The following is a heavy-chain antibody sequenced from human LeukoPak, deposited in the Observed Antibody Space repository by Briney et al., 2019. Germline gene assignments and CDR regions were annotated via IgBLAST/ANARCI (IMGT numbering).Heavy chain of an antibody. D-gene: IGHD6-19*01. V-gene: IGHV1-8*01. CDR3: ARDYSSGWYFGYYYYYGMDV. J-gene: IGHJ6*02. CDR2: MNPNSGNT. CDR1: GYTFTSYD. Sequence: ASVKVSCKTSGYTFTSYDINWVRQATGQGLEWMGWMNPNSGNTGYAQKFQGRVTMTRNTSISTAYMELSSLRSEDTAVYYCARDYSSGWYFGYYYYYGMDVWGQGTTVTVSS.